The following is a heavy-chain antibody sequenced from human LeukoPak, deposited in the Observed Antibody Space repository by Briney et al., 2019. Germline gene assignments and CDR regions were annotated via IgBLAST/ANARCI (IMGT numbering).Heavy chain of an antibody. V-gene: IGHV4-34*01. D-gene: IGHD3-22*01. J-gene: IGHJ5*02. CDR2: INHSGST. CDR3: ASPGDYYDSSGYYPNWFDP. CDR1: GGSFSGYY. Sequence: SETLSLTCAVYGGSFSGYYWSWICQPPGKGLEWIGEINHSGSTNYNPSLKSRVTISVDTSKNQFSLKLSSVTAADTAVYYCASPGDYYDSSGYYPNWFDPWGQGTLVTVSS.